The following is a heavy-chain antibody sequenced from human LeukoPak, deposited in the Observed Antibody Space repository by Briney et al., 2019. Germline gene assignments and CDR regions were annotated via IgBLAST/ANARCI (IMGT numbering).Heavy chain of an antibody. CDR1: GFTFSSYG. CDR2: IRYDGSNK. CDR3: AKEKDIVVVPAASAFDI. Sequence: GGSLRLSCAASGFTFSSYGMHWVRQAPGKGLEWVAFIRYDGSNKYYADSVKGRFTISRDNSKNTLYLQMNSLRAEDTAVYYCAKEKDIVVVPAASAFDIWGQGTMVTVSS. D-gene: IGHD2-2*01. J-gene: IGHJ3*02. V-gene: IGHV3-30*02.